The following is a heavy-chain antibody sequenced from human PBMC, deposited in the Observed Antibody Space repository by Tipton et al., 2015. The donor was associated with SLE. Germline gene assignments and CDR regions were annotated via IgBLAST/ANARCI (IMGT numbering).Heavy chain of an antibody. Sequence: GSLRLSCAASGFTFSSYSMNWVRQAPGKGLEWVAFIRYDGSNKYYADSVKGRFTISRDNSKNTLYLQMNSLRAEDTAVYYCAKDPVRSPYSSSSRWFDPWGQGTLVTVSS. CDR3: AKDPVRSPYSSSSRWFDP. D-gene: IGHD6-6*01. J-gene: IGHJ5*02. V-gene: IGHV3-30*02. CDR2: IRYDGSNK. CDR1: GFTFSSYS.